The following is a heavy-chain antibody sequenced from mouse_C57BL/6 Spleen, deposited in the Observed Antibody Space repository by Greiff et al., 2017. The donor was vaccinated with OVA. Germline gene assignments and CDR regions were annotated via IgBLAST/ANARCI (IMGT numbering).Heavy chain of an antibody. J-gene: IGHJ2*01. Sequence: EVHLVESGGGLVKPGGSLKLSCAASGFTFSDYGMHWVRQAPEKGLEWVAYISSGSSTIYYADTVKGRFTISRDNAKNTLFLQMTSLRSEDTAMYYCARNFYGNYPYYFDYWGQGTTLTVSS. CDR3: ARNFYGNYPYYFDY. CDR1: GFTFSDYG. D-gene: IGHD2-1*01. V-gene: IGHV5-17*01. CDR2: ISSGSSTI.